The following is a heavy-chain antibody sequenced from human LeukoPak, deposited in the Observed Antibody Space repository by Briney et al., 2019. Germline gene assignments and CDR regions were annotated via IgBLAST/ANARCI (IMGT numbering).Heavy chain of an antibody. V-gene: IGHV3-48*01. J-gene: IGHJ5*02. CDR2: ISLGSTAI. Sequence: PGGSLRLSCATSGFIFSTYNMNWVRQAPGKGLEWVSYISLGSTAIYYADSVKGRFTVSRDNAKNSLYLQMNSLRAEDTAVYYCARALPKTYSSSSRGWFDPWGQGTLVTVSS. D-gene: IGHD6-6*01. CDR1: GFIFSTYN. CDR3: ARALPKTYSSSSRGWFDP.